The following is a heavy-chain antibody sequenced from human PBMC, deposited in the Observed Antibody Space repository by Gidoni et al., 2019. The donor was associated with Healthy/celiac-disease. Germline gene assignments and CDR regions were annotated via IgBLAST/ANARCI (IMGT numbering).Heavy chain of an antibody. CDR1: GFTFSSYG. D-gene: IGHD2-21*01. CDR2: IWYDGSNK. CDR3: ARGLSYWYFDL. J-gene: IGHJ2*01. Sequence: QVQLVESGGGVVQPGRSLRLSCAASGFTFSSYGMHWVRQAPGKGLEWVAVIWYDGSNKYYADSVKGRFTISRDNSKNTLYLQMNSLRAEDTAVYYCARGLSYWYFDLWGRGTLVTVSS. V-gene: IGHV3-33*01.